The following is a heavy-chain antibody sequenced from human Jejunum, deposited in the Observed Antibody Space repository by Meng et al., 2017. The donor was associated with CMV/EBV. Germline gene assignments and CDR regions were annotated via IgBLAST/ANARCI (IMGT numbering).Heavy chain of an antibody. CDR3: ARDRGTGTIYFDS. J-gene: IGHJ4*02. CDR2: TYYRSRWFS. CDR1: GDSVSTNSAA. D-gene: IGHD1-1*01. V-gene: IGHV6-1*02. Sequence: QIHRQPYGRGLGEPPRALSLTCAIPGDSVSTNSAAWNWIRQSPSSGLEWLGRTYYRSRWFSDYAPSVKSRVTINADTSKNQFSLQLNSATPEDTAVYYCARDRGTGTIYFDSWGQGALVTVSS.